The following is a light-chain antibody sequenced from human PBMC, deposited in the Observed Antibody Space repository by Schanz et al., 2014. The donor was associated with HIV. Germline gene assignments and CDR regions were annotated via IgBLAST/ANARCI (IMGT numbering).Light chain of an antibody. J-gene: IGKJ4*01. V-gene: IGKV1-33*01. CDR1: QDISDY. CDR2: DAS. Sequence: DVQMTQSPSSLSASVGDRVTITCQASQDISDYLNWYQQKAGKAPKLLIYDASNLETGVPSRFSGSGFGTHFTFTISSLQPEDIATYYCQQFDHLPSFGGGTKVEI. CDR3: QQFDHLPS.